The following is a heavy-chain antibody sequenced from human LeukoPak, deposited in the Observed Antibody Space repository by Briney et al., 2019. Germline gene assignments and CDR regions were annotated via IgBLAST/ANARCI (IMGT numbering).Heavy chain of an antibody. CDR3: AREDGYCSGGNCYSYFDS. V-gene: IGHV3-7*01. Sequence: GGSLRLSCAASGFTFSHFWMSWVRQAPGKGLEWVAYIKKTGSETYYVDSVKGRFTITRDNTKNSLFLQMYSLRAEDTAVYFCAREDGYCSGGNCYSYFDSWGQGTLVTVSS. CDR1: GFTFSHFW. CDR2: IKKTGSET. D-gene: IGHD2-15*01. J-gene: IGHJ4*02.